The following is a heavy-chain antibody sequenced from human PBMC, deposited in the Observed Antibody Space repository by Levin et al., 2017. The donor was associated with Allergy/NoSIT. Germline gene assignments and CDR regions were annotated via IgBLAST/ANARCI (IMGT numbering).Heavy chain of an antibody. CDR2: ISAYNGNT. CDR1: GYTFTSYG. CDR3: ARSGYCSSTSCYTPSYYYYYGMDG. J-gene: IGHJ6*02. V-gene: IGHV1-18*01. D-gene: IGHD2-2*02. Sequence: ASVKVSCKASGYTFTSYGISWVRQAPGQGLEWMGWISAYNGNTNYAQKLQGRVTMTTDTSTSTAYMELRSLRSDDTAVYYCARSGYCSSTSCYTPSYYYYYGMDGWGQGTTVTVSS.